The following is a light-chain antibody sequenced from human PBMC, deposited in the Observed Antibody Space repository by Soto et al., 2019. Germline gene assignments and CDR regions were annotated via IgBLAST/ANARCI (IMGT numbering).Light chain of an antibody. CDR3: QQYNSYSLT. V-gene: IGKV1-5*01. CDR1: QSINAW. CDR2: DVS. Sequence: DIQMTQSPSTLSASVGDRVTITCRASQSINAWLAWYQQKPGKAPKLLIYDVSTLDSGVPSRFSGSGSGTEFTLTISSLQPDDFATYYCQQYNSYSLTFGQGTRLENK. J-gene: IGKJ5*01.